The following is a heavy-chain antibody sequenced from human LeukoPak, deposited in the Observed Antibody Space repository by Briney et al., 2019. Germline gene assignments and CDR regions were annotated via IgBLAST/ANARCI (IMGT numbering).Heavy chain of an antibody. Sequence: GGSLRLSCTTSGFIFGDYAMSWVRQALGKGLEWVSLIRGRVYGATTEYAASVKGRFAMSRDDSKSIAYLQMNSLKGEDTAMYYCSRERAGVFQYWGQGILVTVSS. CDR2: IRGRVYGATT. CDR3: SRERAGVFQY. V-gene: IGHV3-49*04. CDR1: GFIFGDYA. J-gene: IGHJ4*02.